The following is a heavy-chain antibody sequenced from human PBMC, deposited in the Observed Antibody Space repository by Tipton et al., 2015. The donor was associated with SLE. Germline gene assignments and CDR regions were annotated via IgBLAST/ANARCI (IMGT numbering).Heavy chain of an antibody. CDR2: ISAYNGNT. J-gene: IGHJ6*02. Sequence: QSGAEVKKPGASVKVSCKASGYTFTSYGISWVRQAPGQGLEWMGWISAYNGNTNYAQKLQGRVTMTTDTSTSTAYMELRSLRSEDTAVYYCARDSAPDIVVVPAPLDVWGQGTTVTVSS. D-gene: IGHD2-2*01. CDR1: GYTFTSYG. CDR3: ARDSAPDIVVVPAPLDV. V-gene: IGHV1-18*01.